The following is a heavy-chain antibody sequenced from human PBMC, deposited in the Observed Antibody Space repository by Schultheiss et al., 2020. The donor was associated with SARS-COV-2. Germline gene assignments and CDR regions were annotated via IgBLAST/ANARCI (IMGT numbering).Heavy chain of an antibody. CDR1: GFTFSSYG. J-gene: IGHJ4*02. D-gene: IGHD2-15*01. CDR3: ARGAVVPRGY. CDR2: IWYDGSNK. Sequence: GESLKISCAASGFTFSSYGMHWVRQAPGKGLEWVAVIWYDGSNKYYADSVKGRFTISRDNSKNTLYLQMNSLRAEDTAVYYCARGAVVPRGYWGQGTLVTVSS. V-gene: IGHV3-33*01.